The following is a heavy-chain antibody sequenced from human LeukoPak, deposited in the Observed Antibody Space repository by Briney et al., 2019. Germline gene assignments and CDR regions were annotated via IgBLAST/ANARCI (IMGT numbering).Heavy chain of an antibody. Sequence: ASVKVSFKSSGYTFTSYDMHWVRQAPRQGVGWVGWINIKTGDPTYSQGFTERFVSSLDASVTTAYLQMSSLMADATAVYYCARYGFWTDHPDFDIWGQGTMVTVSS. CDR1: GYTFTSYD. D-gene: IGHD3/OR15-3a*01. CDR3: ARYGFWTDHPDFDI. V-gene: IGHV7-4-1*02. CDR2: INIKTGDP. J-gene: IGHJ3*02.